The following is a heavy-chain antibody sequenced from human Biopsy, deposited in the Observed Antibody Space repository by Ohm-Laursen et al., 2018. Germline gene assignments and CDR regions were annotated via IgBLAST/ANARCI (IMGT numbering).Heavy chain of an antibody. Sequence: SVKVSCKASGGTFSKYGISWVRQAPGQGLEWMGGIIPMLGTVQYARRLRGRVTITADKATSTAYMELSSLGSDDTAVYYCATDTLMAQNLVPRENWFDPWGQGTLVTVSS. CDR2: IIPMLGTV. D-gene: IGHD6-13*01. CDR3: ATDTLMAQNLVPRENWFDP. J-gene: IGHJ5*02. CDR1: GGTFSKYG. V-gene: IGHV1-69*10.